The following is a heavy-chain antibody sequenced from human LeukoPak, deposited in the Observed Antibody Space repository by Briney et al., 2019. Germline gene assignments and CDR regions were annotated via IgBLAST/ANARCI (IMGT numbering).Heavy chain of an antibody. CDR2: ISGGGGTI. J-gene: IGHJ4*02. CDR3: LRGFAY. V-gene: IGHV3-48*03. CDR1: GVTFSSYE. D-gene: IGHD3-10*01. Sequence: GGSLRLSCAASGVTFSSYEMNWVRQAPGKGLEWVSYISGGGGTIYYADSVKGRFTISRDNAKNSLYLQVNSLRAEDTAVYYCLRGFAYWGQGTLVTVSS.